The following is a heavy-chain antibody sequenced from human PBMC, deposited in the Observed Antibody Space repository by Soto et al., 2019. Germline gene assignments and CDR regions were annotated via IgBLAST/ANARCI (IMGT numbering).Heavy chain of an antibody. CDR1: GFTFSSYG. D-gene: IGHD3-22*01. CDR2: ISYDESNK. Sequence: QVQLVESGGGVVQTGRSLRLSCAASGFTFSSYGMHWVRQAPCKGLEWVAVISYDESNKYYADSVKGRFTISRDNSKNTLYLQMNSLRAEDTAVYYCTKGVVVITSYFQHWGQGTLVTVSS. V-gene: IGHV3-30*18. CDR3: TKGVVVITSYFQH. J-gene: IGHJ1*01.